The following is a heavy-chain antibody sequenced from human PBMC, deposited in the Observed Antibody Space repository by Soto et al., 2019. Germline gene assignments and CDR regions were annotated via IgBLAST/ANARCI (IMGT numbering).Heavy chain of an antibody. D-gene: IGHD3-9*01. CDR1: GFTFSSYA. Sequence: GGSLRLSCAASGFTFSSYAMSWVRQAPGKGLEWVSAISGSGGSTYYADSVKGRFTISRDNSKNTLYLQMNSLRAEDTAVYYCAKVKRITISPFYFDYWGQGTLVTVSS. J-gene: IGHJ4*02. CDR3: AKVKRITISPFYFDY. V-gene: IGHV3-23*01. CDR2: ISGSGGST.